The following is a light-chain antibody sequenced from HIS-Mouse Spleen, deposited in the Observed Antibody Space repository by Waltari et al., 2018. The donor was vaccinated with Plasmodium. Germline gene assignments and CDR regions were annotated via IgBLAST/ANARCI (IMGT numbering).Light chain of an antibody. CDR2: GAS. CDR3: QQYGSSPLT. Sequence: ELVLTQSPGTLSLSPGARATLSCRASPSVSSSYFAWYQQKPGQAPRLLIYGASSRATGIPDRFSGSGSGTDFTLTISRLEPEDFEVYYCQQYGSSPLTFGGGTKVEIK. CDR1: PSVSSSY. V-gene: IGKV3-20*01. J-gene: IGKJ4*01.